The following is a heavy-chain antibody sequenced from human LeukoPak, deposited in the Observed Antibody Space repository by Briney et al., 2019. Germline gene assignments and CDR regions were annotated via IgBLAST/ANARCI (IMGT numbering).Heavy chain of an antibody. J-gene: IGHJ5*02. Sequence: SSETLSLTCAVYGGSFSGYYWSWIRQPPGKGLEWIGDINHSGSTNYNPSLKSRVTRSVDTSTNQCSLKLSSVTAADTAVYYCARGDNWFDPWGQGTLVTVSS. CDR3: ARGDNWFDP. CDR1: GGSFSGYY. CDR2: INHSGST. V-gene: IGHV4-34*01.